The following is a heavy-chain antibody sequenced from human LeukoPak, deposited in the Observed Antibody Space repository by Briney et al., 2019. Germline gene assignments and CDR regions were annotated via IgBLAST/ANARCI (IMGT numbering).Heavy chain of an antibody. Sequence: SETLSLTCTVSGGSMSSYYWSWIRQPPGKGLEWIGYICYSGSTKYNPSLKSRVTISVDTSKNQFSLKLSSVTAADTAVYYCARGARAGYNLEPFDYWGQGTLVTVSS. V-gene: IGHV4-59*08. J-gene: IGHJ4*02. CDR3: ARGARAGYNLEPFDY. D-gene: IGHD5-24*01. CDR1: GGSMSSYY. CDR2: ICYSGST.